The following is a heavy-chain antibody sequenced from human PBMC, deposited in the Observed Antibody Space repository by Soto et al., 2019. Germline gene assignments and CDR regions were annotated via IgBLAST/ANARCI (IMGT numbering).Heavy chain of an antibody. D-gene: IGHD2-21*02. V-gene: IGHV1-3*01. CDR3: ARTRVTATSYYFDY. CDR1: GYTFTSYA. CDR2: INAGNGNT. Sequence: ASVKVFCKASGYTFTSYAMHWVRQAPGQRIEWMGWINAGNGNTKYSQKFQGRVTISADTSTSTGYMEMSSLRSEDTAVYFCARTRVTATSYYFDYWGPGTLVTVSS. J-gene: IGHJ4*02.